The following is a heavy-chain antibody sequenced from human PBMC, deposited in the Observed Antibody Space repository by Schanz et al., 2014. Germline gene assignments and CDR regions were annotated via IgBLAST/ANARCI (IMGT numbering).Heavy chain of an antibody. J-gene: IGHJ4*02. V-gene: IGHV3-30*04. CDR3: ATRPVDHNWYLGVFDV. CDR2: ISSDGINT. D-gene: IGHD1-7*01. Sequence: QLQLAESGGGVIQPGASLRLSCAASGLPFSRHTMHWVRQSPSKGLEWVALISSDGINTYYADSVKGRFTISSDNYENTLYNQMNSHITEDTAVYFGATRPVDHNWYLGVFDVWGQGTLVTVSS. CDR1: GLPFSRHT.